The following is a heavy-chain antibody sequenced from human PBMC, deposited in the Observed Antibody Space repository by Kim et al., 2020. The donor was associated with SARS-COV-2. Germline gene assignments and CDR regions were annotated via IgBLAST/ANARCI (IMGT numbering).Heavy chain of an antibody. J-gene: IGHJ6*02. CDR1: GFTFRSYW. V-gene: IGHV3-7*01. CDR2: IKQDGNEK. CDR3: AGLGYSTSSYFGMDV. D-gene: IGHD6-6*01. Sequence: GGSLRLSCAASGFTFRSYWMTWVRQSPEKGLEWVATIKQDGNEKQYVDSVKGRFTISRDNAKNSLYLQMNSLRVDDTAMYYCAGLGYSTSSYFGMDVWGQGTTVTVSS.